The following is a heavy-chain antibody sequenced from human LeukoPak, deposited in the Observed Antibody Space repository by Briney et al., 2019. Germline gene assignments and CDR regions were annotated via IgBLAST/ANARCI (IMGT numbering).Heavy chain of an antibody. Sequence: GGSLRLSCAASGFTFSSYAMHWVRQAPGKGLEWVAVISYDGSNKYYADSVKGRFTISRDNSKNTLYLQMNSLRAEDTAVYYCARDPYYDSSGYYLDYYYYGMDVWGRRTTVTVSS. J-gene: IGHJ6*02. CDR3: ARDPYYDSSGYYLDYYYYGMDV. CDR1: GFTFSSYA. CDR2: ISYDGSNK. D-gene: IGHD3-22*01. V-gene: IGHV3-30-3*01.